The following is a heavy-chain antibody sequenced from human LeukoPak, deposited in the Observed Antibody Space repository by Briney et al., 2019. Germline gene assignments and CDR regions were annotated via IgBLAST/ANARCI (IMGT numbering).Heavy chain of an antibody. CDR1: GFTFSSYW. V-gene: IGHV3-7*01. CDR3: ARRFLEWLLPSGNYYYMDV. D-gene: IGHD3-3*01. CDR2: IKQDGSEK. J-gene: IGHJ6*03. Sequence: GGSLRLSCAASGFTFSSYWMSWVRQAPGKGLEWVANIKQDGSEKYYVDSVKGRFTISRDNAKNSLYLQMNSLRAEDTAVYYCARRFLEWLLPSGNYYYMDVWGKGTTVTVSS.